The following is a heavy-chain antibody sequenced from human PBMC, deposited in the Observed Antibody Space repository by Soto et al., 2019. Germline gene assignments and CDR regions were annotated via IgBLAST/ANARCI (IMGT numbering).Heavy chain of an antibody. CDR3: ARVRDFTDENWFDP. D-gene: IGHD3-3*01. CDR2: IYYSGST. V-gene: IGHV4-30-4*01. J-gene: IGHJ5*02. Sequence: QVQLQESGPGLVKPSQTLSLTCTVSGGSISSGDYYWSWIRQPPGKGLEWIGYIYYSGSTYYNPSLQSRVTXXVXTXXNQFSLRLSSVTAADTAVYYCARVRDFTDENWFDPWGQGTLVTVSS. CDR1: GGSISSGDYY.